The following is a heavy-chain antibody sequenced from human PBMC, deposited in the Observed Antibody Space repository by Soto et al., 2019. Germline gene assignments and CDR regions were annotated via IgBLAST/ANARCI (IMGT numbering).Heavy chain of an antibody. D-gene: IGHD3-22*01. J-gene: IGHJ4*02. CDR1: GYTFTDYY. V-gene: IGHV1-2*02. Sequence: GASVKVSCKASGYTFTDYYIHWVRQAPGQGLEWMAWIHPKSGGVKYAQKFQGRVTMTRDTSISTASMEMSGLRSDDTAVYFCARPGLYFDSNGYPAGEAYYFDSWGQGTLVTVSS. CDR3: ARPGLYFDSNGYPAGEAYYFDS. CDR2: IHPKSGGV.